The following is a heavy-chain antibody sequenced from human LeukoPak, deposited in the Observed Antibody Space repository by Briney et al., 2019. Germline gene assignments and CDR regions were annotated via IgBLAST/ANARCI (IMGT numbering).Heavy chain of an antibody. CDR1: GFTLSSYG. CDR3: ARDGSRGNLVTAPDY. J-gene: IGHJ4*02. V-gene: IGHV3-23*01. Sequence: EGSLRLSCAASGFTLSSYGMSWVRQAPGKGLEWVSAISGSGGSTYYADSVKGRFTISRDNSKNTLYLQMNSLRAEDTAVYYCARDGSRGNLVTAPDYWGQGTLVTVSS. D-gene: IGHD2-21*02. CDR2: ISGSGGST.